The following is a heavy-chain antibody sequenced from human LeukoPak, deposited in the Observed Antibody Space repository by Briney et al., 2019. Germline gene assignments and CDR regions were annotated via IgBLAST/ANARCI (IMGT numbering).Heavy chain of an antibody. CDR2: MNPNSGNT. CDR3: ARGPNAGFDP. J-gene: IGHJ5*02. V-gene: IGHV1-8*03. Sequence: ASVKVSCKASGYTFTNYAMNWVRQATGQGLEWMGWMNPNSGNTGYAQKFQGRVTITRNTSISTAYMELSSLRSEDTAVYYCARGPNAGFDPWGQGTLVTVSS. CDR1: GYTFTNYA. D-gene: IGHD2-2*01.